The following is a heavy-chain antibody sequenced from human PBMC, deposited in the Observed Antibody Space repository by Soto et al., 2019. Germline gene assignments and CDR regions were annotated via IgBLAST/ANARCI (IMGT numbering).Heavy chain of an antibody. Sequence: QVQLQESGPGLVKPSETLSLTCTVSGGSISSYYWIWIRQPPGKGLEWIGYIYYSGSTNYNPSLTSRVTISVDTSKNQFSLNLSSVTAADTAVYYCARAWGGYGDYWGQGTLVTVSS. CDR3: ARAWGGYGDY. V-gene: IGHV4-59*01. CDR1: GGSISSYY. D-gene: IGHD5-12*01. CDR2: IYYSGST. J-gene: IGHJ4*02.